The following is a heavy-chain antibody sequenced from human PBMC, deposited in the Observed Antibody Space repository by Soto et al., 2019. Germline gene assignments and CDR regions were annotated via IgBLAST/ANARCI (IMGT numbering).Heavy chain of an antibody. CDR2: IFYSGTT. D-gene: IGHD1-1*01. Sequence: SETLSLTCTVSGDSISSADYYWSWIRQTPGKGLEWIGRIFYSGTTYYNPSLKSRLTISVDTSKNHFSLRLTSVTAADTAVYYCARDLWVEPELYYYGMDVWGQGTTVTVSS. CDR3: ARDLWVEPELYYYGMDV. J-gene: IGHJ6*02. V-gene: IGHV4-30-4*01. CDR1: GDSISSADYY.